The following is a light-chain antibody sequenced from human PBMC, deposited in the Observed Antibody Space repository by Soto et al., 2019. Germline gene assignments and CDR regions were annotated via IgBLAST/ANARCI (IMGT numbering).Light chain of an antibody. V-gene: IGLV2-14*03. CDR1: SGDVGGYDF. Sequence: QSALTQPASVSGSPGQPITISCTGTSGDVGGYDFVSWYQQHPGKAPKLMIYDVSNRPSGVSNRFSGSKSGNTASLTISGLQAEDEADYYCSSYRSSSAYVFGTGTKLTVL. J-gene: IGLJ1*01. CDR2: DVS. CDR3: SSYRSSSAYV.